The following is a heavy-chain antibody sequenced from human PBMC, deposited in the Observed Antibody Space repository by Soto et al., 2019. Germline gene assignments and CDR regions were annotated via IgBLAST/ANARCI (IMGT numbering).Heavy chain of an antibody. Sequence: EVQLLESGGGLVQPGGSLRISCAASGFTFSTYSMTWVRQAPGKGLEWVSTISGSGGSTYYIDSVKGRFTISRDNSKTTLYLKMHSLRTENTAIYYCAKDWTSIWGQGTMVAVSS. CDR1: GFTFSTYS. D-gene: IGHD3-3*01. CDR3: AKDWTSI. CDR2: ISGSGGST. J-gene: IGHJ3*02. V-gene: IGHV3-23*01.